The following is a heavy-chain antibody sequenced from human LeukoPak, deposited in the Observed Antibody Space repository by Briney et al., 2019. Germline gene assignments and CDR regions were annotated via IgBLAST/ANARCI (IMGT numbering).Heavy chain of an antibody. CDR1: GFTFSSYG. J-gene: IGHJ6*02. CDR2: IWYDGSNK. Sequence: GGSLRLSCAASGFTFSSYGMHWVRQAPGKGLEWVAVIWYDGSNKYYADSVKGRLTISRDNSKNTLYLQMNSLGAEDTAVYYCARDWAGSGWNLGLYYGMDVWGQGTTVTVSS. D-gene: IGHD6-19*01. CDR3: ARDWAGSGWNLGLYYGMDV. V-gene: IGHV3-33*01.